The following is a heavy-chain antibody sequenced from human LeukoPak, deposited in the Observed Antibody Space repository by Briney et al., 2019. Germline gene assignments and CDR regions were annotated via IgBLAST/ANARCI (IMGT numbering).Heavy chain of an antibody. V-gene: IGHV3-23*01. Sequence: GGSLRLSCAASGFTFSSYAMSWVRQAPGKGLEWASAISGSGGSTYYADSVKGRFTISRDNSKNTLYLQMNSLRAEDTAVYYCATLRGVVVPAAELDYWGQGTLVTVSS. CDR2: ISGSGGST. J-gene: IGHJ4*02. CDR3: ATLRGVVVPAAELDY. CDR1: GFTFSSYA. D-gene: IGHD2-2*01.